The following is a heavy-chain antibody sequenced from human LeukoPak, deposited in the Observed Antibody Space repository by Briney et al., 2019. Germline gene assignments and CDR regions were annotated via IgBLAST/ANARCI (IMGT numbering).Heavy chain of an antibody. V-gene: IGHV5-51*01. Sequence: GESLKISCKGSGYSFTSYWIGWVRQMPGKGLEWMGIIHPGDSDTRYSPSFQGQVTISADKSISTAYLQWSSLKASDTAMYYCARHRVGEYYDILEGDYWGQGTLVTVSS. CDR3: ARHRVGEYYDILEGDY. CDR2: IHPGDSDT. J-gene: IGHJ4*02. CDR1: GYSFTSYW. D-gene: IGHD3-9*01.